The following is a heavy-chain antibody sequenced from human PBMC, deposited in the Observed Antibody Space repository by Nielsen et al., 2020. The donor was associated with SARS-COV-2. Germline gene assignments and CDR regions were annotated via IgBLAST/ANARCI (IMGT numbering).Heavy chain of an antibody. Sequence: SETLSLTCTVSGGSISSSSYYWGWIRQPPGKGLEWIGSIYYSGSTYYNPSLKSRVTISVDTSKNQFSLKLSSVTAADTAVYSCARVKEDYFDYWGQGTLVTVSS. CDR2: IYYSGST. V-gene: IGHV4-39*07. J-gene: IGHJ4*02. CDR1: GGSISSSSYY. CDR3: ARVKEDYFDY.